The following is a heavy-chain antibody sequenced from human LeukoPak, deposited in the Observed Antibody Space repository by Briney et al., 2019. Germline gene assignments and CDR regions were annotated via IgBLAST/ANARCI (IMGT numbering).Heavy chain of an antibody. CDR1: GGSISSDIW. Sequence: PSETLSLTCAVSGGSISSDIWWSWVRQPPGKGLEWIGEIYHSGTTTYNPSLTSRVTISVDTSKNQFSLKLSSVTAADTAVYYCARSKDILTGYCFDYWGQGTLVTVSS. CDR3: ARSKDILTGYCFDY. CDR2: IYHSGTT. J-gene: IGHJ4*02. D-gene: IGHD3-9*01. V-gene: IGHV4-4*02.